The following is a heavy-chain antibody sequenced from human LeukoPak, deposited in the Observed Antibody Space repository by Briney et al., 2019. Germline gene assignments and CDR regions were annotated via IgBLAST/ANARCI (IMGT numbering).Heavy chain of an antibody. D-gene: IGHD1-26*01. CDR3: ANTPIVGATPTDY. J-gene: IGHJ4*02. CDR2: ISGSGGST. Sequence: GGTLRLSCAASGFTFSSYAMSWVRQATGKGLEWVSAISGSGGSTYYADSVKGRFTISRDNSKNTLYLQMNSLRAEDTAVYYCANTPIVGATPTDYWGQGTLVTVSS. V-gene: IGHV3-23*01. CDR1: GFTFSSYA.